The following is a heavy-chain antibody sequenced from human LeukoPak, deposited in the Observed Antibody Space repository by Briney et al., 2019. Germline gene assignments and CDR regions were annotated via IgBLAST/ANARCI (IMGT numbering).Heavy chain of an antibody. D-gene: IGHD1-26*01. J-gene: IGHJ4*02. V-gene: IGHV1-2*02. CDR2: INPNSGGT. Sequence: GASVKVSCKASGYTFTGYYMHWVRQAPGQGLEWMGWINPNSGGTNYAQKFQGRVTMTRDASISTAYMELSRLRSDDTAVYYCARDGVGGGATSLEWGQGTLVTVSS. CDR3: ARDGVGGGATSLE. CDR1: GYTFTGYY.